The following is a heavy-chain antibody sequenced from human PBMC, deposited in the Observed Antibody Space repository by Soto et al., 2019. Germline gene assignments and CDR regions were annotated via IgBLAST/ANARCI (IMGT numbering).Heavy chain of an antibody. D-gene: IGHD2-2*01. V-gene: IGHV1-2*02. CDR2: INPNSGGT. CDR1: GYTFTGYY. J-gene: IGHJ5*02. Sequence: GASVKVSCKASGYTFTGYYMHWVRQAPGQGLEWMGWINPNSGGTNYAQKFQGRVTMTRDTSISTAYMELSRLRSDDTAVYYCAREGGIVVVPAAIQYNWFDPWGQGTLVTV. CDR3: AREGGIVVVPAAIQYNWFDP.